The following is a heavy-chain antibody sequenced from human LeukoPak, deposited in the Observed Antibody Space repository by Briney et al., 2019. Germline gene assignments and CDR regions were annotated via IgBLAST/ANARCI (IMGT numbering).Heavy chain of an antibody. CDR3: AKDHRYSYGYYFDY. Sequence: GGSLRLYCAASGFTFSSYAMSWVRQAPGKGLEWVSAISGSGGSTYYADSVKGRFTISRDNSKDTLYLRMNSLRAEDTAVYYCAKDHRYSYGYYFDYWGQGTLVTVSS. V-gene: IGHV3-23*01. CDR1: GFTFSSYA. D-gene: IGHD5-18*01. CDR2: ISGSGGST. J-gene: IGHJ4*02.